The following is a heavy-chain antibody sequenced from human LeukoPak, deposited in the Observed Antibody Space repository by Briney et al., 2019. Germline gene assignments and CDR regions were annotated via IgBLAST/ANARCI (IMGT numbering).Heavy chain of an antibody. CDR2: IKRDGSGK. CDR1: GFTFSSHW. Sequence: PGGSLRLSCAASGFTFSSHWMTWVRQAPGKGLEWVANIKRDGSGKYYVDSVRGRFTISRDNAKNSLYLQMNSLRAEDTALYYCARHGYPSGMDVWGQGTTVTVS. CDR3: ARHGYPSGMDV. J-gene: IGHJ6*02. V-gene: IGHV3-7*01. D-gene: IGHD6-13*01.